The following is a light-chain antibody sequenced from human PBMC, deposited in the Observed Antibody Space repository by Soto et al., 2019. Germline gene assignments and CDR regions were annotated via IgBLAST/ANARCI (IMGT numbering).Light chain of an antibody. CDR1: QSVPSKY. CDR2: GAS. J-gene: IGKJ1*01. CDR3: QQYNNWPTWT. Sequence: EIVLTQSPGTLSLSPGERATLSCSASQSVPSKYLAWYQQNPGQAPRLLIYGASNRATGIPARFSGSGSETEFTLTISSLQAEDSAVYFCQQYNNWPTWTFGQGTKVDIK. V-gene: IGKV3D-15*01.